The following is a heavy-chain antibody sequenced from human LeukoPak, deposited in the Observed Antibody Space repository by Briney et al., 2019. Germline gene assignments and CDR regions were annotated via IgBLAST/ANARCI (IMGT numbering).Heavy chain of an antibody. CDR2: IYPGDSDV. Sequence: GESLKISCKASGYTFPTYWIVWVRQMPGKGLECMGIIYPGDSDVRYSPSFQGHATISADKSISTAYLQWSSLKASDTAMYYCARGGAVERYCSSTSCYWVDAFDIWGQGTMVTVSS. CDR3: ARGGAVERYCSSTSCYWVDAFDI. CDR1: GYTFPTYW. V-gene: IGHV5-51*01. D-gene: IGHD2-2*01. J-gene: IGHJ3*02.